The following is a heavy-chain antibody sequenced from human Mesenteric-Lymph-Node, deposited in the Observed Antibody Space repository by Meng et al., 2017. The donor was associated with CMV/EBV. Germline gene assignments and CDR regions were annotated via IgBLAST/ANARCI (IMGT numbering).Heavy chain of an antibody. D-gene: IGHD2-2*01. CDR2: ISSSGSTI. CDR1: GFTFSSYE. Sequence: GESLKISCAASGFTFSSYEMNWVRQAPGKGLEWVSYISSSGSTIYYADSVKGRFTISRDNAKNSLYLHMNNLRAEDTAVYYCARGRFCSGATCSYFDHWGQGVLVTVSS. J-gene: IGHJ4*02. CDR3: ARGRFCSGATCSYFDH. V-gene: IGHV3-48*03.